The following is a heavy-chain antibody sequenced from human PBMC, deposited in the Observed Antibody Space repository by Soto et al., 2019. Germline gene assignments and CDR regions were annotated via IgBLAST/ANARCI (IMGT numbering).Heavy chain of an antibody. CDR1: GGPIISPSNT. J-gene: IGHJ4*02. CDR3: ATVASTHFDS. Sequence: QVQLRESGPGLLKPSETLSLTCTVSGGPIISPSNTWGGVRQPPGKGPEWIGSFFYGGTTHYNPSFGSRLAISVDTAGSQVSLTLTSMTAADTAVYYCATVASTHFDSWGPGAMVTVSS. CDR2: FFYGGTT. V-gene: IGHV4-39*01. D-gene: IGHD1-1*01.